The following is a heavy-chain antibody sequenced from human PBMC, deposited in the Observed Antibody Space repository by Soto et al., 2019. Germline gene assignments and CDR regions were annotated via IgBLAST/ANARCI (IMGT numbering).Heavy chain of an antibody. CDR1: GGSSISSNW. CDR2: ISRSGTT. Sequence: SETLSLTCAVTGGSSISSNWWSWVRQPPGEGLEWVGEISRSGTTNYKPSLKSRVSISVDKSRNEFSLNLGSVTAADTAMYYCARDSASSGVFTWGQGTMVTVSS. D-gene: IGHD6-19*01. J-gene: IGHJ3*01. CDR3: ARDSASSGVFT. V-gene: IGHV4-4*02.